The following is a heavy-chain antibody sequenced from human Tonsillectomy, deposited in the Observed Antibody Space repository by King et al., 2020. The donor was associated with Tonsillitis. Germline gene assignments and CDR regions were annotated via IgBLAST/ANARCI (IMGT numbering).Heavy chain of an antibody. Sequence: DVQLVESGGGLVQPGGSLRLSCAASGFTFSSYAMSWVRRAPGKGLEWVSTISGSGGYTYCADSVKGRFTISRDNSKNTLYLQINSLRAEDTAVYYCAKDPVGCSSTSCFSYYFDYWGQGTLVTVSS. CDR2: ISGSGGYT. J-gene: IGHJ4*02. CDR3: AKDPVGCSSTSCFSYYFDY. D-gene: IGHD2-2*01. V-gene: IGHV3-23*04. CDR1: GFTFSSYA.